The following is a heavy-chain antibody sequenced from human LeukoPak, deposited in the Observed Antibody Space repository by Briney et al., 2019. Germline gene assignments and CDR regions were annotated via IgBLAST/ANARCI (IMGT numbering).Heavy chain of an antibody. J-gene: IGHJ3*02. CDR2: IRSKANSYAT. V-gene: IGHV3-73*01. Sequence: PGGSLRLSCAASGLTFRSYWMSWVRQASGKGLEWVGRIRSKANSYATAYAASVKGRFTISRDDSKNTAYLQMNSLKTEDTAVYYCTRRDSSSWYNGDAFDIWGQGTMVTVSS. CDR3: TRRDSSSWYNGDAFDI. D-gene: IGHD6-13*01. CDR1: GLTFRSYW.